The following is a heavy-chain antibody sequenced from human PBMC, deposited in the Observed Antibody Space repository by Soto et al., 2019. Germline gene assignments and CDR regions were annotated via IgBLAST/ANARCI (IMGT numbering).Heavy chain of an antibody. J-gene: IGHJ6*03. CDR2: IGTAGDT. Sequence: GGSLRLSCAASGFTFSSYDMHWVRQEGGKGLEWVSVIGTAGDTYYSDSVKGRFTISRENAKNSVYLQMNSLRAGDTAVYYCARAPSSVNYYYYYMDVWGKGTTVTVSS. CDR3: ARAPSSVNYYYYYMDV. CDR1: GFTFSSYD. V-gene: IGHV3-13*01.